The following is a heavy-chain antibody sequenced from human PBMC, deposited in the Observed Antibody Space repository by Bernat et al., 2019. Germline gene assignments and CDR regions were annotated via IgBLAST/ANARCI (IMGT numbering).Heavy chain of an antibody. CDR2: ISPYNGNS. D-gene: IGHD3-3*01. V-gene: IGHV1-18*01. CDR3: AREAAYDFWSGVDY. J-gene: IGHJ4*02. CDR1: GYTFTSYD. Sequence: QVQLVQSGVEVRRPGASVKVSYKASGYTFTSYDFSWVRQAPGQGLEWMGWISPYNGNSNYAQKFQGRVTVTTDTSTSTVYMELRSLRSDDTAEYDCAREAAYDFWSGVDYGGEGTLVTVSS.